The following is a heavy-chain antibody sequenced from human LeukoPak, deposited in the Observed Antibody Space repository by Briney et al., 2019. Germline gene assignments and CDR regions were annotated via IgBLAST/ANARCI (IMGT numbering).Heavy chain of an antibody. CDR2: ITGSSSYI. CDR1: GFSFRSYS. V-gene: IGHV3-21*01. D-gene: IGHD1-1*01. Sequence: GGSLRLSCAASGFSFRSYSMDWVRQAPGKGLEWVSSITGSSSYISYADSVKGRFTISRDSAENSLFLQMSSLRPEDTAVYFCARDRLEGGETFDSWGQGTLVTVSS. CDR3: ARDRLEGGETFDS. J-gene: IGHJ4*02.